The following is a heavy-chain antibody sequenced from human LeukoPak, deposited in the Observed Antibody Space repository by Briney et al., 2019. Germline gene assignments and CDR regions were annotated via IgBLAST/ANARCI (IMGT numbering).Heavy chain of an antibody. D-gene: IGHD3/OR15-3a*01. CDR2: ISSSSSYI. V-gene: IGHV3-21*01. J-gene: IGHJ5*02. CDR1: GFTFSSYS. Sequence: GGSLRLSCAASGFTFSSYSMNWVRQAPGKGLEWVSSISSSSSYIYYADSVKGRFTISRDNAKNSLYLQMNSLRAEDTAVYYCAGHLDGLTWFDPWGQGTLVTVSS. CDR3: AGHLDGLTWFDP.